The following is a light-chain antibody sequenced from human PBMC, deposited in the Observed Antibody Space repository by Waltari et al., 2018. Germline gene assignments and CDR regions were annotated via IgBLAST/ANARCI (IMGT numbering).Light chain of an antibody. CDR1: SSDVGYYDY. J-gene: IGLJ2*01. CDR2: EVS. CDR3: SSYAGSNKVV. Sequence: QSALTQPPSASGSPGQSVTISCTGTSSDVGYYDYISWYQQHPGKAPKLMIYEVSKRPSGVPDRFSGSKSANTASLTVSGLQAEDEADYYCSSYAGSNKVVFGGGTKLTVL. V-gene: IGLV2-8*01.